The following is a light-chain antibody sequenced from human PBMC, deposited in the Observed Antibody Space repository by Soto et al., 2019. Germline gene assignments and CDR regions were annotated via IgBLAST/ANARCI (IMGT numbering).Light chain of an antibody. CDR1: QSISSY. CDR2: AAS. CDR3: QQYNSYSRT. V-gene: IGKV1-5*01. J-gene: IGKJ1*01. Sequence: DIRMTQSPSSLSASVGDRVTITCRASQSISSYLNWYQQKPGKAPKLLIYAASSLQSGVPSRFSGSGSGTEFTLTISSLRPDDFATYYCQQYNSYSRTFGQGTKVDIK.